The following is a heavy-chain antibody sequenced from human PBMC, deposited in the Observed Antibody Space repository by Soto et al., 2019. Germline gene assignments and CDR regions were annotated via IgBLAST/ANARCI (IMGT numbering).Heavy chain of an antibody. V-gene: IGHV4-38-2*01. CDR2: IYHSGST. J-gene: IGHJ4*02. CDR1: GYSISSGYY. CDR3: ARASRIGSSSSR. D-gene: IGHD6-6*01. Sequence: SETLSLTCAVSGYSISSGYYWGWIRQPPGKGLGWIGSIYHSGSTYYNPSLKSRVTISVDTSKNQFSLKLSSVTAADTAVYYCARASRIGSSSSRWGQGTLVTVSS.